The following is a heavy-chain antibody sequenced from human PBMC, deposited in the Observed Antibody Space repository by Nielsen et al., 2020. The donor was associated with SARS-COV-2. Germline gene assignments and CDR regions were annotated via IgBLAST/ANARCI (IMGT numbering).Heavy chain of an antibody. V-gene: IGHV3-21*01. D-gene: IGHD2-21*02. Sequence: GESLKISCAASGFTFSSYSMNWVRQAPGKGLEWVSSISSSSSYIYYADSVKGRFTISRDNAKNSLYLQMNSLRAEDTAVYYCARISDSAWYFDYWGQGTLVTVSS. CDR1: GFTFSSYS. CDR3: ARISDSAWYFDY. J-gene: IGHJ4*02. CDR2: ISSSSSYI.